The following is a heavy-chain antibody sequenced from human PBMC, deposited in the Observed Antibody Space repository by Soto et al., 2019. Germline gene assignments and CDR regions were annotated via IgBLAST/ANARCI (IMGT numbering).Heavy chain of an antibody. D-gene: IGHD1-7*01. CDR2: IIPIFGTA. V-gene: IGHV1-69*13. Sequence: ASVKVSCKASGGTFSSYAISWVRQAPGQGLEWMGGIIPIFGTANYAQKFQGRVTITADESTSTAYMELSSLRSEDTAVYYCAREWYNWNYGYYYYYGMDAWGQGTTVTVSS. CDR3: AREWYNWNYGYYYYYGMDA. J-gene: IGHJ6*02. CDR1: GGTFSSYA.